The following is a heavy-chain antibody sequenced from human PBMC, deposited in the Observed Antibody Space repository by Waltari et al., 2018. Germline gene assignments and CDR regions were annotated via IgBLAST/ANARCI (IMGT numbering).Heavy chain of an antibody. Sequence: QVQLVESGGVVVQPGRSLRLSCAASGFSFSSYGMHWVRQAPGKGLEWVAVIWFDGSNKYYADAVKGRFTISRDNSKNTLYLQMNSLRAEDTAVYYCARKTSVLYFDYWGQGALVTVSS. CDR1: GFSFSSYG. J-gene: IGHJ4*02. CDR3: ARKTSVLYFDY. CDR2: IWFDGSNK. D-gene: IGHD2-2*01. V-gene: IGHV3-33*08.